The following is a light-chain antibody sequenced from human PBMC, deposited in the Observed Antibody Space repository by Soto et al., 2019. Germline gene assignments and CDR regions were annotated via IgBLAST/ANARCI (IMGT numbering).Light chain of an antibody. J-gene: IGKJ2*01. CDR3: QQYDGWPFT. CDR2: SAS. CDR1: QSVSSS. Sequence: EILMTQSPATLSVSPGERATLSCRASQSVSSSVAWFQQRPGRAPRLLITSASIRANGVPDRFSGRQSGTEFTLTITSLQSDDLAIYYCQQYDGWPFTFGQGTKLEIK. V-gene: IGKV3D-15*01.